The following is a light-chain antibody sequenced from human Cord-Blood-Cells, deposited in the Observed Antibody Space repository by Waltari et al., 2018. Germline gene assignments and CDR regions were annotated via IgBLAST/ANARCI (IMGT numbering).Light chain of an antibody. CDR2: EVS. CDR3: SSYTSSSTLEVV. J-gene: IGLJ2*01. V-gene: IGLV2-14*01. Sequence: QSALTQPASVSGSPGQSITISCTGTSRAVGGYNYVSWYQQHPGKAPKLMIYEVSNRPSGVSNRFSGSKSGNTASLTISGLQAEDEADYYCSSYTSSSTLEVVFGGGTKLTVL. CDR1: SRAVGGYNY.